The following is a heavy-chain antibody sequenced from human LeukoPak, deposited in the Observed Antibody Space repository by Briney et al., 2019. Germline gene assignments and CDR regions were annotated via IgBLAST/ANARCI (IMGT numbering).Heavy chain of an antibody. V-gene: IGHV4-59*01. J-gene: IGHJ4*02. Sequence: KPSETLSLTCTVSGGSISSYYWSWIRQPPGKGLEWIGYIYYSGSTNYNPSLKTRVTISVDTSKNQFSLKLSSVTAADTAVYYCARGARWGATRYFDYWGQGTLVNVSS. D-gene: IGHD5-12*01. CDR1: GGSISSYY. CDR3: ARGARWGATRYFDY. CDR2: IYYSGST.